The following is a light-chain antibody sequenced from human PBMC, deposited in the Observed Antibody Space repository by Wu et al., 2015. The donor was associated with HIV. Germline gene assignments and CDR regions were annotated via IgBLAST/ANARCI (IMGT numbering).Light chain of an antibody. J-gene: IGKJ4*01. CDR1: QSVGSH. CDR3: QQYDKWPPLT. Sequence: EVVMTQSPTTLSVSPGERATLSCRASQSVGSHLAWYQQKLGQAPRLLIYGASTRASDTPARFSGSGSGTEFTLTISSLQSEDLAVYYCQQYDKWPPLTFGGGTKVEIK. V-gene: IGKV3-15*01. CDR2: GAS.